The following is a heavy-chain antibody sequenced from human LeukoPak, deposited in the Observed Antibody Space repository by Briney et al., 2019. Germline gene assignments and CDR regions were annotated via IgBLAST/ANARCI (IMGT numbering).Heavy chain of an antibody. D-gene: IGHD2-15*01. V-gene: IGHV3-23*01. CDR1: GFTFSSYA. J-gene: IGHJ4*02. Sequence: PGGSLRLSCAASGFTFSSYAMSWVRQAPGKGPEWVSAISGSGGSTYYADSVKGRFTISRDNSKNTLYLQMNSLRAEDTAVYYCARGYCSGGSCYDGKTNDYWGQGTLVTVSS. CDR3: ARGYCSGGSCYDGKTNDY. CDR2: ISGSGGST.